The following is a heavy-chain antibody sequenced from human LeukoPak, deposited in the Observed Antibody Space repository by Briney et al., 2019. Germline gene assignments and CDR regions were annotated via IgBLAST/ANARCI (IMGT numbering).Heavy chain of an antibody. CDR1: GYTFTGYY. CDR3: AREELGDYDSSGYPATFDY. Sequence: ASVKVSCKASGYTFTGYYMHWVRQAPGQGLEWMGWINPNSGGTNYAQKFQGRVTMTRDTSISTAYMELSRLRSDDTAVYYCAREELGDYDSSGYPATFDYWGQGTLVTVSS. D-gene: IGHD3-22*01. CDR2: INPNSGGT. V-gene: IGHV1-2*02. J-gene: IGHJ4*02.